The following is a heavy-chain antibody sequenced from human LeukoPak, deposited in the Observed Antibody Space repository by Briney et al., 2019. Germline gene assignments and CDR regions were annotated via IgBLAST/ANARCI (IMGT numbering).Heavy chain of an antibody. Sequence: PGGSLRLSCAASGFTFSSYAMHWVRQAPGKGLEWVAVISYDGSNKYYADSVKGRFTISRDNSKNTLYLQMNSLRAEDTAVYYCASAQDYVRTFDIWGQGTMVTVSS. V-gene: IGHV3-30-3*01. CDR2: ISYDGSNK. CDR3: ASAQDYVRTFDI. CDR1: GFTFSSYA. D-gene: IGHD4-17*01. J-gene: IGHJ3*02.